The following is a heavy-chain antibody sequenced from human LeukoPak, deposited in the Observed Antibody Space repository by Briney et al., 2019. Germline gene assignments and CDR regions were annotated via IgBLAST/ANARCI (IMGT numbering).Heavy chain of an antibody. CDR2: ISYSGST. CDR3: ARVSFVDYSNYGTIDF. V-gene: IGHV4-59*01. J-gene: IGHJ4*02. CDR1: GGSISSYY. Sequence: SETLSLTCTVSGGSISSYYWSWIRQPPGKGLDCIGYISYSGSTNYNPSLKSRVTISVDTSKNQFSLKLSSVTPADTAVYFCARVSFVDYSNYGTIDFWGQGTLVTVSS. D-gene: IGHD4-11*01.